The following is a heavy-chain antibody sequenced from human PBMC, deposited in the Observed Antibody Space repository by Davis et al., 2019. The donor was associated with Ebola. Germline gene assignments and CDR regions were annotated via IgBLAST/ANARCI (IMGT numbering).Heavy chain of an antibody. CDR3: ARLDRQQLGLYGMDV. D-gene: IGHD6-13*01. V-gene: IGHV5-51*01. Sequence: GESLKISCKVSGYSFTTYWIGWVRQMPGKGLEWMGTVYPGDSDTRYSPSFQGHVTISADKSISTAYLQWSSLKASDTAMYYCARLDRQQLGLYGMDVWGQGTTVTVSS. J-gene: IGHJ6*02. CDR2: VYPGDSDT. CDR1: GYSFTTYW.